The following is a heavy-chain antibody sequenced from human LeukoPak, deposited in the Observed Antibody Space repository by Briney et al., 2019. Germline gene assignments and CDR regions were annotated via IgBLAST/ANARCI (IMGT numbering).Heavy chain of an antibody. CDR1: GGSISSYY. Sequence: PSETLSLTCTVSGGSISSYYWSWIRQPPGKGLEWIGEINHSGSTNYNPSLKSRVTISVDTSKNQFSLKLSSVTAADTAVYYCANGRVLDYWGQGTLVTVSS. CDR2: INHSGST. D-gene: IGHD5-24*01. J-gene: IGHJ4*02. CDR3: ANGRVLDY. V-gene: IGHV4-34*01.